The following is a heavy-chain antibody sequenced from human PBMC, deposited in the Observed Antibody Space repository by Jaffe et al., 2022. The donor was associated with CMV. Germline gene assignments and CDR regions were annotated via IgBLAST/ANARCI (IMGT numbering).Heavy chain of an antibody. Sequence: QVQLVQSGAEVKKPGASVKVSCKASGYTFTSYAMHWVRQAPGQRLEWMGWINAGNGNTKYSQKFQGRVTITRDTSASTAYMELSSLRSEDTAVYYCARGPLYYDILTGYYDNWFDPWGQGTLVTVSS. CDR3: ARGPLYYDILTGYYDNWFDP. CDR2: INAGNGNT. J-gene: IGHJ5*02. CDR1: GYTFTSYA. D-gene: IGHD3-9*01. V-gene: IGHV1-3*01.